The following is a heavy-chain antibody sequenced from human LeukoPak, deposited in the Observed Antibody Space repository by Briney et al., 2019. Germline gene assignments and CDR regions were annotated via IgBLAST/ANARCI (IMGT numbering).Heavy chain of an antibody. CDR1: GGTFSCYA. CDR3: ARGPVGATHFDY. Sequence: GASVKVSCKASGGTFSCYAISWVRQAPGQGLEWMGGIIPIFGTANYAQKFQGRVTITADESTSTAYMELSSLRSEDTAVYYCARGPVGATHFDYWGQGTLVTVSS. CDR2: IIPIFGTA. D-gene: IGHD1-26*01. V-gene: IGHV1-69*13. J-gene: IGHJ4*02.